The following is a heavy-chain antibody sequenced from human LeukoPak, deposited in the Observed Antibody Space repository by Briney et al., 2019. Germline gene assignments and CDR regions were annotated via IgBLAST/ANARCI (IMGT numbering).Heavy chain of an antibody. Sequence: GTSLRLSCAASGFSFRRYDMHWVRQAPGKGLEWVAATSYDGTSELYADFVKGRFSISRDNSRNTLSLQMDTLGPEDAAIYYCARAKGLAGSYLDNWFDPWGQGTRVIVSS. J-gene: IGHJ5*02. D-gene: IGHD1-26*01. CDR2: TSYDGTSE. V-gene: IGHV3-30*04. CDR3: ARAKGLAGSYLDNWFDP. CDR1: GFSFRRYD.